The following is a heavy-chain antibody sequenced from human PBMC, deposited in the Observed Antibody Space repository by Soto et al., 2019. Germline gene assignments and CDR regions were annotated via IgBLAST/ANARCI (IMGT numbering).Heavy chain of an antibody. D-gene: IGHD2-2*01. CDR2: IYYSGST. CDR3: ARRGYCSSTSCYYYYYVDV. Sequence: PSETLSLTCTVSGGSISSSSYYWGWIRQPPGKGLEWIGSIYYSGSTYYNPSLKSRVTISVDTSKNQFSLKLSSVTAADTAVYYCARRGYCSSTSCYYYYYVDVWGKGTTVTVSS. CDR1: GGSISSSSYY. V-gene: IGHV4-39*01. J-gene: IGHJ6*03.